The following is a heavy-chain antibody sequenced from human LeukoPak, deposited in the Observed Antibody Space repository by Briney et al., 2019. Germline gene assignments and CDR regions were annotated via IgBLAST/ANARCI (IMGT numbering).Heavy chain of an antibody. CDR3: ARQGRIGVIAAAGKIDY. D-gene: IGHD6-13*01. CDR2: IYYSGST. V-gene: IGHV4-39*01. CDR1: GGSISSSSYY. Sequence: SETLSLTCTVSGGSISSSSYYWGWISQPPGKGLEWIGSIYYSGSTYYNPSLKSRVTISVDTSKNQFSLKLSSVTAADTAVYYCARQGRIGVIAAAGKIDYWGQGTLVTVSS. J-gene: IGHJ4*02.